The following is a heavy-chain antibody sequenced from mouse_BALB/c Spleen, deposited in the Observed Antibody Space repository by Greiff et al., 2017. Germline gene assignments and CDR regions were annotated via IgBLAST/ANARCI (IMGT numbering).Heavy chain of an antibody. CDR3: ARRGYGSTFDY. J-gene: IGHJ2*01. V-gene: IGHV3-2*02. CDR2: ISYSGST. CDR1: GYSITSYYA. D-gene: IGHD1-1*01. Sequence: EVKLMESGPGLVKPSQSLSLTCTVTGYSITSYYAWNWIRQFPGNKLEWMGYISYSGSTSYNPSLKSRISITRDTSKNQFFLQLNSVTTEDTATYYCARRGYGSTFDYWGQGTTLTVSS.